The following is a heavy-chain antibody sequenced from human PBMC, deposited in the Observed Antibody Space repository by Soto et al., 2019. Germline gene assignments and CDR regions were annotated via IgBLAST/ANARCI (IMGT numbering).Heavy chain of an antibody. Sequence: GGSLRLSCAASGFNFDDYAMHWVRQAPGKGLEWVAGITWNSGNIAYADSVKGRFTISRDNAKNSLYLQMNSLRPEDTAFYFCAKDHLGGAMAVPFFDSRGPGALVTVSS. D-gene: IGHD3-16*01. J-gene: IGHJ4*01. CDR3: AKDHLGGAMAVPFFDS. V-gene: IGHV3-9*01. CDR2: ITWNSGNI. CDR1: GFNFDDYA.